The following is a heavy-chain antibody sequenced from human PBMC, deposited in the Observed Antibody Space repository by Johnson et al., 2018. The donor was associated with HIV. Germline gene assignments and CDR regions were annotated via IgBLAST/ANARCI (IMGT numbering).Heavy chain of an antibody. D-gene: IGHD1-14*01. J-gene: IGHJ3*01. CDR1: GFTFSSYA. CDR3: VREHRADESFDL. CDR2: ISYDGSRK. V-gene: IGHV3-30*14. Sequence: QVQLVESGGGVVQPGRSLRLSCAASGFTFSSYAMHWVRQAPGKGLEWVAVISYDGSRKYYADSVKGRFTISRENVKNFVYLQMNSLTAGDTAVYYCVREHRADESFDLWGQGTMVTVSS.